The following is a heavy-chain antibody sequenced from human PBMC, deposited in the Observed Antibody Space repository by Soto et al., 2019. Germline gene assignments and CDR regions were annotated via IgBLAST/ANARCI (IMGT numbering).Heavy chain of an antibody. D-gene: IGHD6-6*01. Sequence: GGSLRLSCAASGFTFSSYGMHWVRQAPGKGLEWVAVIWYDGSNKYYADSVKGRFTISRDNSKNTLYLQMNSLRAEDTAVYYCARGIAARRGWFDPWGQGTLVTVSS. CDR1: GFTFSSYG. CDR2: IWYDGSNK. CDR3: ARGIAARRGWFDP. J-gene: IGHJ5*02. V-gene: IGHV3-33*01.